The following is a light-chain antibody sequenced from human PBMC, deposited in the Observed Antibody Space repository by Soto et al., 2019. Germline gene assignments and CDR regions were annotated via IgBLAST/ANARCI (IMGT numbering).Light chain of an antibody. CDR1: STDVGASDY. J-gene: IGLJ3*02. CDR3: CSCAGDYSIL. CDR2: DVS. Sequence: QSALTQPRSVSGSPGQSVTISCTGTSTDVGASDYVSWYQQYPGKVPKLMMYDVSNRPSGVPDRFSGSKSGNTASLTISGLQAEDEADYYCCSCAGDYSILFGGGTKLTVL. V-gene: IGLV2-11*01.